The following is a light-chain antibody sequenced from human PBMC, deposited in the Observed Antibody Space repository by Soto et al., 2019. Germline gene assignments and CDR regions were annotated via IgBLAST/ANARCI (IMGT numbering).Light chain of an antibody. Sequence: EIVMTQSPATLSVSPGERATLSCRASQSVSSNLAWYQQKPGQAPRLLIYGASTRATGIPGRFSGSGSGTEFTLTINSLQSEDFAVYYCQQYNTWPRTFGQGTKVETK. CDR2: GAS. J-gene: IGKJ1*01. CDR3: QQYNTWPRT. CDR1: QSVSSN. V-gene: IGKV3-15*01.